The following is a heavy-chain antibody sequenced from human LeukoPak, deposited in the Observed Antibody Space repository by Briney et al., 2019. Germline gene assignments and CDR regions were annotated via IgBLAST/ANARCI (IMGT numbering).Heavy chain of an antibody. J-gene: IGHJ4*02. CDR1: GGSISSDY. CDR3: ARGRPRGFSPYYFDY. D-gene: IGHD3-3*01. Sequence: SETLSLTCTVSGGSISSDYWSWIRQPPGKGLEWVGYIYYSGSTNYNSSLKSRVTISADASKNQFSLKLRSVTAADTAVYYCARGRPRGFSPYYFDYWGQGTLVTVSS. V-gene: IGHV4-59*01. CDR2: IYYSGST.